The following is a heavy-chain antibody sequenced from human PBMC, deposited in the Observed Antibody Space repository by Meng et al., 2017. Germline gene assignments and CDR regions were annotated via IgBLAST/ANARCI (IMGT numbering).Heavy chain of an antibody. Sequence: QVQLVQSGAGVKQPGASVKVSCEAYGYTFNGYYMHWVRQAPGQGLEWMGRINPNGGGTNYAQKFQGRVTMTRDTSISTAYMELSRLISDDTAVYYCARDSATGDFWGQGTLVTVSS. CDR3: ARDSATGDF. D-gene: IGHD5-12*01. CDR2: INPNGGGT. V-gene: IGHV1-2*06. J-gene: IGHJ4*02. CDR1: GYTFNGYY.